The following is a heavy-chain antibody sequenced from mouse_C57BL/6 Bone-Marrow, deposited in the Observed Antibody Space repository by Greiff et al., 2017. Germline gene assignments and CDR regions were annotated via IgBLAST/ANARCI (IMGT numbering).Heavy chain of an antibody. J-gene: IGHJ4*01. CDR2: ISNGGGST. V-gene: IGHV5-12*01. CDR1: GFTFSDYH. D-gene: IGHD1-1*01. Sequence: EVKLMESGGGLVQPGGSLKLSCAASGFTFSDYHMYWVRQTPEKRLEWVAYISNGGGSTYYPDTVKGRFTISRDNAKNTLYLQMSRLKSEDTAMYYCARQGLLRYYYYAMDYWGQGTSVTVSS. CDR3: ARQGLLRYYYYAMDY.